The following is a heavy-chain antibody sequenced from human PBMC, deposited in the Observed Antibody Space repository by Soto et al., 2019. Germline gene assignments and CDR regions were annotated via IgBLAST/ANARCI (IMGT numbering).Heavy chain of an antibody. CDR3: VKGARLGY. CDR1: GFTFSTFD. Sequence: EVQLLESGGGLVQPGGSLRLSCAASGFTFSTFDMTWVRQPPGKGLEWVSLIRGSSGSTYYADPVKGRITTSKDISNNTLYLQMNSRRAEDNGLNFWVKGARLGYWGQGNMVTVS. V-gene: IGHV3-23*01. D-gene: IGHD3-16*01. J-gene: IGHJ4*02. CDR2: IRGSSGST.